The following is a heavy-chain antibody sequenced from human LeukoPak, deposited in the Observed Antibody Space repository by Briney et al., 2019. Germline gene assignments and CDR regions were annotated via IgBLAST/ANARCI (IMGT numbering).Heavy chain of an antibody. J-gene: IGHJ6*02. CDR3: ATSWGPDTSTSRWGRDGVDV. CDR2: ISKSGGNT. CDR1: GFTVSSYA. V-gene: IGHV3-23*01. Sequence: GGSLRLSCAASGFTVSSYAMSWVRQAPGKGLEWVSAISKSGGNTYHADSVKGRFTISRDNSKNTQYLQMNSLRAEDTAVYYCATSWGPDTSTSRWGRDGVDVWGQGTTVTVSS. D-gene: IGHD3-16*01.